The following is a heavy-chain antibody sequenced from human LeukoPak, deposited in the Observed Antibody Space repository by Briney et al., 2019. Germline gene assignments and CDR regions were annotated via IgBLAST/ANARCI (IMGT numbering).Heavy chain of an antibody. Sequence: ASVKLSCKASGHTFNNYYIHWVRQAPGQGLEWVGIINPSGGSTIYSLEFQARVTMTGDMSTSTVYMEMSSLRSEDTAVYYCARDATYYDILTGYYSLYYMDVWGKGTTVTISS. CDR3: ARDATYYDILTGYYSLYYMDV. D-gene: IGHD3-9*01. CDR1: GHTFNNYY. J-gene: IGHJ6*03. V-gene: IGHV1-46*02. CDR2: INPSGGST.